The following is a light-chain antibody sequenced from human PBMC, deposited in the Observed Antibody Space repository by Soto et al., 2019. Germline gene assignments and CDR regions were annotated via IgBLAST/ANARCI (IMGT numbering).Light chain of an antibody. CDR3: QQYGRSPMFT. V-gene: IGKV3-20*01. J-gene: IGKJ2*01. Sequence: EIVLTQSPGTLASSPGERATLFCRASQSVSSNYLAWYQQKPGQAPRLLIYGASRGAAGIPDRFSGSGSGTDFTLTISRLEPEDLAVYFCQQYGRSPMFTFGQGTKLEVK. CDR2: GAS. CDR1: QSVSSNY.